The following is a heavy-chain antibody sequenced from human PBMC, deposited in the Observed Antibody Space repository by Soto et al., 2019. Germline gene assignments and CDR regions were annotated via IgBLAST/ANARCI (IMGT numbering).Heavy chain of an antibody. V-gene: IGHV1-18*01. Sequence: ASGKVSCKASGYTLTNYGISWVRQAPGQGLEWIGWISAYNGKIDYAQKVQGRVTLTTDTSTSIAFMELRRLRSDDTAVYYCAREKIPQVTYYGTDVWGQGTTVTVSS. D-gene: IGHD3-16*01. CDR1: GYTLTNYG. CDR3: AREKIPQVTYYGTDV. CDR2: ISAYNGKI. J-gene: IGHJ6*02.